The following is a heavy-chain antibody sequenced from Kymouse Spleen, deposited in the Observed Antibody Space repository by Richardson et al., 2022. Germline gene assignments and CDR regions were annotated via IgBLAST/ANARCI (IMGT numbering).Heavy chain of an antibody. V-gene: IGHV4-39*01. J-gene: IGHJ5*02. CDR1: GGSISSSSYY. CDR2: IYYSGST. D-gene: IGHD1-26*01. Sequence: QLQLQESGPGLVKPSETLSLTCTVSGGSISSSSYYWGWIRQPPGKGLEWIGSIYYSGSTYYNPSLKSRVTISVDTSKNQFSLKLSSVTAADTAVYYCARHEVGATTDWFDPWGQGTLVTVSS. CDR3: ARHEVGATTDWFDP.